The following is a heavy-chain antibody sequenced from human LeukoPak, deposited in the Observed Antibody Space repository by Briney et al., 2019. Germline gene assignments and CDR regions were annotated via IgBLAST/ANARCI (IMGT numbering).Heavy chain of an antibody. V-gene: IGHV3-48*01. CDR2: ISSASGTT. Sequence: PGGSLRLSCAASGFAFGDYSMNWVRQAPGRGLEWIAYISSASGTTSYGDSLEGRFIISRDNAKNSLYLQMSSLRAEDTAVYYCAKELAIAVAGTLFDYWGQGTLVTVSS. J-gene: IGHJ4*02. CDR3: AKELAIAVAGTLFDY. CDR1: GFAFGDYS. D-gene: IGHD6-19*01.